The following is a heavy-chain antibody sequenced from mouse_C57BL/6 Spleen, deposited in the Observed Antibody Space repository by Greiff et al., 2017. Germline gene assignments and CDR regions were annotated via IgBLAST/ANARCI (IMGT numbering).Heavy chain of an antibody. CDR1: GYTFTSYW. CDR2: IYPSDSET. J-gene: IGHJ4*01. D-gene: IGHD3-2*02. CDR3: ARDSSGYYYAMDY. Sequence: QVQLQQSGAELVRPGSSVKLSCKASGYTFTSYWMDWVKQRPGQGLEWIGNIYPSDSETHYNQKFKDKATLTVDKSSSTAYMQLSSLTSEDSAVYYCARDSSGYYYAMDYWGQGTSVTVSS. V-gene: IGHV1-61*01.